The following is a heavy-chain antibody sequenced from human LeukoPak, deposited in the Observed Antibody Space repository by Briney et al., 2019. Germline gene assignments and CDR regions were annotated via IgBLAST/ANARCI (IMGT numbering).Heavy chain of an antibody. J-gene: IGHJ3*02. D-gene: IGHD5-18*01. CDR2: IYYSGST. CDR3: ARGPTAMVFGAFDI. V-gene: IGHV4-59*01. CDR1: GGSISSYY. Sequence: PSAHLSFPCSVPGGSISSYYWGWSRRPPGKGLGGIGYIYYSGSTNYNPSLKSRVTTSVDTSKNQFSLKLSSVTAADTAVYYCARGPTAMVFGAFDIWGQGTMVTVSS.